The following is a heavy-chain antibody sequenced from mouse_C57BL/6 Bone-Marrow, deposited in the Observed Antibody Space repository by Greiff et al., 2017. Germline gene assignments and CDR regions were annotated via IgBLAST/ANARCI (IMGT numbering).Heavy chain of an antibody. CDR1: GYTFTSYG. Sequence: VQLQQSGAELARPGASVKLSCKASGYTFTSYGISWVKQRTGQGLEWIGEIYPRSGNTYYNEKFKGKATLTADKSSSPAYMELRSLTSEDSAVYFWARGPYDVSSYAWLGYWGQGTLVTVSA. V-gene: IGHV1-81*01. J-gene: IGHJ3*01. CDR3: ARGPYDVSSYAWLGY. CDR2: IYPRSGNT. D-gene: IGHD1-1*01.